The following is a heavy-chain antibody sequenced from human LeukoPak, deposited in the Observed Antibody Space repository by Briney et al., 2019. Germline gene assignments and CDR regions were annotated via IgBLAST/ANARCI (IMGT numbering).Heavy chain of an antibody. Sequence: SETLSLTCTVSGGSISSYYWSWIRQPSGKGLEWIGYIYYSGSTNYNPSLKSRVTISVDTSKNQFSLKLSSVTAADTAVYYCARNVGEGYCSSTSCYYFDYWGQGTLVTVSS. J-gene: IGHJ4*02. CDR2: IYYSGST. CDR1: GGSISSYY. D-gene: IGHD2-2*01. V-gene: IGHV4-59*01. CDR3: ARNVGEGYCSSTSCYYFDY.